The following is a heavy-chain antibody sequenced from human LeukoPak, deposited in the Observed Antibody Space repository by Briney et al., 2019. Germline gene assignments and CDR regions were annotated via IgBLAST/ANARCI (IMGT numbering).Heavy chain of an antibody. CDR1: GFTFSSYA. CDR2: ISGSGGST. Sequence: QAGGSLRLSCAASGFTFSSYAMSWVRQAPGKGLEWVSAISGSGGSTYYADSVKGRFTISRDNSKNTLYLQMNSLRAEDTAVYYCARDYCGGDCYSGGFDYWGQGTLVTVSS. D-gene: IGHD2-21*01. CDR3: ARDYCGGDCYSGGFDY. V-gene: IGHV3-23*01. J-gene: IGHJ4*02.